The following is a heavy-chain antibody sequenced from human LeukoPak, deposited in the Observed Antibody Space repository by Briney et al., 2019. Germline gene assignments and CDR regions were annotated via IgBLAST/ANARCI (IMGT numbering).Heavy chain of an antibody. CDR2: IYYSGST. J-gene: IGHJ4*02. D-gene: IGHD6-19*01. Sequence: SETLSLTCTVPGGSISSYYWGWIRQPPGKGLEWIGYIYYSGSTNYNPSLKSRVTISVDTSKNQFSLKLSSVTAADTAVYYCARVRGSSGWYFDYWGQGTLVTVSS. CDR1: GGSISSYY. V-gene: IGHV4-59*01. CDR3: ARVRGSSGWYFDY.